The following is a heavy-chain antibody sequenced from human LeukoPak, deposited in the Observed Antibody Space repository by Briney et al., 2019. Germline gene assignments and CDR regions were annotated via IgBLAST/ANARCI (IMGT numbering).Heavy chain of an antibody. V-gene: IGHV1-46*01. CDR2: INPNGGST. Sequence: ASVKVSCKASGYTFTSYYMHWVRQAPGQGLEWMGIINPNGGSTSYAQKFQGRVTMTRDTSTSTVYMELSSLRSEDTAVYYCARDRTTDSRGSNNWFDPWGQGTLVTVSS. J-gene: IGHJ5*02. CDR1: GYTFTSYY. CDR3: ARDRTTDSRGSNNWFDP. D-gene: IGHD1-1*01.